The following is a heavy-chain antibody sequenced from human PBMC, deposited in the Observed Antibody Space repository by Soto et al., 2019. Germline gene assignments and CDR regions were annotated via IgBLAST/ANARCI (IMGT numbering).Heavy chain of an antibody. D-gene: IGHD6-19*01. CDR3: ARQPYISGILGHPFDS. V-gene: IGHV5-51*01. Sequence: ESLMISCPASGYSFNTYCIGWVRQMPGKGLEWLGIIYHGDSYTRYSPSFHGQVATSADKSISTAYLQWSSLKASDTAIYYCARQPYISGILGHPFDSWGQGSMLTVSS. CDR2: IYHGDSYT. CDR1: GYSFNTYC. J-gene: IGHJ3*02.